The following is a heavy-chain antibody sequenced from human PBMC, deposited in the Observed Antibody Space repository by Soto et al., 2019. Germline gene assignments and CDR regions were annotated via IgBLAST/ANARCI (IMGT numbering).Heavy chain of an antibody. Sequence: EVRLVESGGGLVQPGGSLRLSCAASGFTFSSYDMHWVRQATGKGLEWVSAIGTAGDTYYPGSVKGRFTISRENAKNSLYLQMNSLRAGDTAVYYCARGNPYYYYMDVWGKGTTVTVSS. V-gene: IGHV3-13*01. CDR3: ARGNPYYYYMDV. CDR2: IGTAGDT. J-gene: IGHJ6*03. D-gene: IGHD4-4*01. CDR1: GFTFSSYD.